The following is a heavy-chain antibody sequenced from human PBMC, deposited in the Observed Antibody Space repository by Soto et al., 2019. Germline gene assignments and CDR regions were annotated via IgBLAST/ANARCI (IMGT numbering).Heavy chain of an antibody. V-gene: IGHV1-69*13. D-gene: IGHD3-10*01. J-gene: IGHJ4*02. CDR2: IIPIFGTA. CDR3: ARLYYYGSGSYYNPFDY. CDR1: GGTFSSYA. Sequence: SVKVSCKASGGTFSSYAISWVRQAPGQGLEWMGGIIPIFGTANYAQKFQGRVTITADESTSTAYMELSSLRSEDTAVYYCARLYYYGSGSYYNPFDYWGQGTLVTVSS.